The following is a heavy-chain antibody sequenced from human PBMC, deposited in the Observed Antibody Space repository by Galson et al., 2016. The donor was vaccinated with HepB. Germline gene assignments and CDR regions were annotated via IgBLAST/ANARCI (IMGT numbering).Heavy chain of an antibody. CDR2: ISSSSATI. D-gene: IGHD1-26*01. Sequence: SLRLSCAASGFSFSTYTMNWVRQAPGKGLEWVASISSSSATIYYVDSVKGRFAVSRDNAKNSVYLQMNSLRVEDTAVYYCAKEDNIAGATTINNWGQGTLVTVSS. CDR1: GFSFSTYT. V-gene: IGHV3-48*04. CDR3: AKEDNIAGATTINN. J-gene: IGHJ4*02.